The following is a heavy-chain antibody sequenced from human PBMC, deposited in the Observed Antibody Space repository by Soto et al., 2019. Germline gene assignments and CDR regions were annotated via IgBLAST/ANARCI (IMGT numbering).Heavy chain of an antibody. Sequence: EVQLVESGGGLVQPGGSLRLSCAASGFTFSSYWMSWVRQAPGKGLEWVANIKQDGSEKYYVDSVKGRFTISRDNAKNSLYLQMNSLRAEDTAVYYCARVGTSFFYYYYYYMDVWGKGTTVTVSS. D-gene: IGHD2-2*01. CDR1: GFTFSSYW. CDR3: ARVGTSFFYYYYYYMDV. CDR2: IKQDGSEK. J-gene: IGHJ6*03. V-gene: IGHV3-7*01.